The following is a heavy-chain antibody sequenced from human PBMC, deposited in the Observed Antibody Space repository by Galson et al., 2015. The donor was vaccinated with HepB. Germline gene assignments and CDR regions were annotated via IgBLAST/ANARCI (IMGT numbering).Heavy chain of an antibody. CDR1: GGSISSSSHY. V-gene: IGHV4-39*01. J-gene: IGHJ5*02. Sequence: ETLSLTCTVSGGSISSSSHYWGWIRQPPGKGLEWIGSIYYSGSTYYNPSLKSRVTISVDTSKNQFSLKLSSVTAADTAVYYCARRDFCTNGVCWGWFDPWGQGTLVTVSS. CDR3: ARRDFCTNGVCWGWFDP. CDR2: IYYSGST. D-gene: IGHD2-8*01.